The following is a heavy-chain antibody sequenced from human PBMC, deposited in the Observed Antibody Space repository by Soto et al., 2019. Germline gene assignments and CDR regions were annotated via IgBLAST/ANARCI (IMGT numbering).Heavy chain of an antibody. CDR1: GYPFTSYY. J-gene: IGHJ4*02. V-gene: IGHV1-46*01. CDR3: ARDGEYSSSWYGGYFDY. Sequence: QVQLVQSGAEVKKPGASVKVSCKASGYPFTSYYMHWVRQAPGQGLEWMGIINPSGGSTSYAQKFQGRVTMTRDTSTSTVYMELSSLRSEDTAVYYCARDGEYSSSWYGGYFDYWGQGTLVTVSS. D-gene: IGHD6-13*01. CDR2: INPSGGST.